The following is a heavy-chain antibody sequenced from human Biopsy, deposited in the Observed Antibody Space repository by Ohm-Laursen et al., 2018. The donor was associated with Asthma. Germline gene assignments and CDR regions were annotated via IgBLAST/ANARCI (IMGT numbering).Heavy chain of an antibody. CDR1: GDAMSTSGSY. V-gene: IGHV4-39*02. CDR3: ARAVSSSSYWYFDL. CDR2: IYYSGRT. D-gene: IGHD6-6*01. J-gene: IGHJ2*01. Sequence: PETLSLTCIVSGDAMSTSGSYWGWIRQSPGKGLEWIGSIYYSGRTYYNPSLESRVTISADTSKNHFSLKVTSVTAADTAVYYCARAVSSSSYWYFDLWGRGDLVTVSS.